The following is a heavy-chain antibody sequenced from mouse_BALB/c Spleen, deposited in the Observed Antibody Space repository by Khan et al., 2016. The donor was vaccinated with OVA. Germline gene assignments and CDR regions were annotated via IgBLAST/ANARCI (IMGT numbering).Heavy chain of an antibody. CDR1: GFSLSDYG. J-gene: IGHJ4*01. CDR3: AKGVWSYYYTLDY. Sequence: QVQLKESGPGLVAPSQNLSITCTVSGFSLSDYGVSWIRQPPGKGLEWPGVIWGGGSTYYNSALRSRLSISKDNSKSQVFLKMSSLQRDDTAMFYCAKGVWSYYYTLDYWGQGTSVTVSS. CDR2: IWGGGST. V-gene: IGHV2-6-5*01.